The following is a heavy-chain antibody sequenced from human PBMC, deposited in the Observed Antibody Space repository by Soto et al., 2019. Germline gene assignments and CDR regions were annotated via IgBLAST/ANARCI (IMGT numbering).Heavy chain of an antibody. CDR1: GFTLSSYA. CDR3: ARGSFGY. Sequence: QVQLVESGGGVVQPGRSLRLSCAASGFTLSSYAMHWVRQAPGKGLEWVAVISYDGSNKYYADSVKGRFTISRDNSKNTLYLQMNSLRAEDTAVYYCARGSFGYWGQGTLVTVSS. CDR2: ISYDGSNK. V-gene: IGHV3-30-3*01. J-gene: IGHJ4*02.